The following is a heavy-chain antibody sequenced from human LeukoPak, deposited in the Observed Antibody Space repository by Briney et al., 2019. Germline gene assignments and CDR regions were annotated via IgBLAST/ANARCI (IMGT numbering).Heavy chain of an antibody. V-gene: IGHV4-59*08. CDR3: ARHSIIGGTEYAFDI. CDR1: GGSISTYY. D-gene: IGHD2-15*01. J-gene: IGHJ3*02. CDR2: IHHSGST. Sequence: SETLSLTCSVSGGSISTYYWTWIRQPPGKTLEWIGYIHHSGSTKYNPSLKSRVTMSVDTAKNQFSLKLSSVTAADTAVYYCARHSIIGGTEYAFDIWGQGTMVTVSS.